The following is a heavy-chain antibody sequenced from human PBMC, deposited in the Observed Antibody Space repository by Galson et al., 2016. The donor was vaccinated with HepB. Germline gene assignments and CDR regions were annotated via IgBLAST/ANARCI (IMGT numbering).Heavy chain of an antibody. V-gene: IGHV3-21*01. D-gene: IGHD3-16*01. CDR2: MTGSSSNI. CDR3: ARVEEAVSALGGTGLLDH. J-gene: IGHJ4*02. CDR1: GFTFSSHT. Sequence: SLRLSCAVSGFTFSSHTMNWVRQAPGKGLEWVSSMTGSSSNIFYSASVRGRFTISRDNAKSSLYLQMNNLRAEDTAVYYCARVEEAVSALGGTGLLDHWGQGILVTVSS.